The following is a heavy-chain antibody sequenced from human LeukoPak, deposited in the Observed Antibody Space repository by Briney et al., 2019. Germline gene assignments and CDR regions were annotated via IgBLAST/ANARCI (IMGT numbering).Heavy chain of an antibody. CDR2: ISSSSNYI. CDR1: GFTFSTYN. D-gene: IGHD1-26*01. CDR3: ARDVGASAPDAFDI. J-gene: IGHJ3*02. Sequence: GGSLRLSCAASGFTFSTYNMNWVRHAPGKGLEWVSSISSSSNYIYYADSVKGRFTISRDNAKNPLYLQVNSLRVEDTDVYYCARDVGASAPDAFDIWSQGTMVTVSS. V-gene: IGHV3-21*01.